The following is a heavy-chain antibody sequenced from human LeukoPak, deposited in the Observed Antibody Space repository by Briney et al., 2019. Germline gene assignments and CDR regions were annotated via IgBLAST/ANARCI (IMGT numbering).Heavy chain of an antibody. Sequence: GGSLRLSCAASGFTFSSYWVSWVRQAPGKGLEWVANIKQDGSEKYYVDSVKGRFTISRDNAKNSLYLQMNSLRAEDTAVYYCARDLIREMATPFDAFDIWGQGTMVTVSS. V-gene: IGHV3-7*01. CDR3: ARDLIREMATPFDAFDI. CDR1: GFTFSSYW. CDR2: IKQDGSEK. J-gene: IGHJ3*02. D-gene: IGHD5-24*01.